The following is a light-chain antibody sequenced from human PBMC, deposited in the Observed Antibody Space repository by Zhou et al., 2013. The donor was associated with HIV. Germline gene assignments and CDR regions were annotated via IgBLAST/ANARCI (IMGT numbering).Light chain of an antibody. CDR1: QSVSTY. CDR3: QHYNTDRT. CDR2: AAS. Sequence: DIQMTQSPPSLSASVGDRVTITCRASQSVSTYLNWYQQKPGKAPKLLIYAASTLHSGVPSRFSGSGSGTHFTLTISSLQPDDIATYYCQHYNTDRTFGQGTRVEIK. J-gene: IGKJ1*01. V-gene: IGKV1-39*01.